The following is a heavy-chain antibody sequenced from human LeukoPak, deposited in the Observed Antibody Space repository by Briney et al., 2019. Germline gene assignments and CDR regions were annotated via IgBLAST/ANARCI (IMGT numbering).Heavy chain of an antibody. Sequence: GGSLRLSCAASGFTFSSYAMSWVCQAPGKGLEWVSAISGSGGSTYYADSVKGRFTISRDNSKNTLYLQMNSLRAEDTAVYYCAKVKASLRYFDWFDAFDIWGQGTMVTVSS. CDR2: ISGSGGST. CDR1: GFTFSSYA. V-gene: IGHV3-23*01. J-gene: IGHJ3*02. D-gene: IGHD3-9*01. CDR3: AKVKASLRYFDWFDAFDI.